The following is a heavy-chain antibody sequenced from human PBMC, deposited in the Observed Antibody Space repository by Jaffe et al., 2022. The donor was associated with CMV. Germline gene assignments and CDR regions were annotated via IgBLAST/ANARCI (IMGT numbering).Heavy chain of an antibody. D-gene: IGHD7-27*01. J-gene: IGHJ6*02. CDR1: GFTFSSYW. CDR2: IKQDGSEK. CDR3: AREDWGRISWYGMDV. Sequence: EVQLVESGGGLVQPGGSLRLSCAASGFTFSSYWMSWVRQAPGKGLEWVANIKQDGSEKYYVDSVKGRFTISRDNAKNSLYLQMNSLRAEDTAVYYCAREDWGRISWYGMDVWGQGTTVTVSS. V-gene: IGHV3-7*01.